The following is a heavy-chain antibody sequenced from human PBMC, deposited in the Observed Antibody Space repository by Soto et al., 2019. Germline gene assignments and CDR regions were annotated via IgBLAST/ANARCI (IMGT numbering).Heavy chain of an antibody. CDR1: GYTFTGYF. V-gene: IGHV1-2*02. Sequence: ASVKVSCKASGYTFTGYFMHWVRQAPGQGLEWMGWINPNSGDTNYAQKLQGRVTMTTDTSTSTAYMELRSLRSDDTAVYYCARGVTAIPIDYWGQGTLVTVSS. CDR2: INPNSGDT. J-gene: IGHJ4*02. D-gene: IGHD2-21*02. CDR3: ARGVTAIPIDY.